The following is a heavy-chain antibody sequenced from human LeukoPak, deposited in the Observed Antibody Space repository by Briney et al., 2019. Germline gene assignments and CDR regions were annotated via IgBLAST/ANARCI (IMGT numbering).Heavy chain of an antibody. CDR2: IYSGGST. D-gene: IGHD6-13*01. CDR3: AKVPVWQQLVDY. CDR1: GFTVSSNY. V-gene: IGHV3-66*01. J-gene: IGHJ4*02. Sequence: GGSLRLSCAASGFTVSSNYMSWVRQAPGKGLEWVSVIYSGGSTYYADSVKGRFTISRDNSKNTLYLQMNSLRAEDTAVYYCAKVPVWQQLVDYWGQGTLVTVSS.